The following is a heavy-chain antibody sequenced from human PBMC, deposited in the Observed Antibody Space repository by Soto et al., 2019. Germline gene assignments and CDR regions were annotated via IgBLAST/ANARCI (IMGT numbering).Heavy chain of an antibody. V-gene: IGHV3-15*01. Sequence: HLVESGGGLVKPGGSLRLSCAASGFTFSNAWMSWVRQAPGKGLEWVGRIKGEADGGTTDYAAPVKGRITISRDHSKVTLYLHMNSLKTEDTAVYYCTTGLSNGYYNFDYWGQGTPVTVSS. J-gene: IGHJ4*02. CDR2: IKGEADGGTT. CDR3: TTGLSNGYYNFDY. D-gene: IGHD3-22*01. CDR1: GFTFSNAW.